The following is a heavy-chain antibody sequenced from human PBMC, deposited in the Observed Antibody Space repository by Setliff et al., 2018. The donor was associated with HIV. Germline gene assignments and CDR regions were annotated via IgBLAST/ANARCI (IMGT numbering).Heavy chain of an antibody. J-gene: IGHJ6*02. CDR3: ARPQWELGVDYYGMDV. D-gene: IGHD1-26*01. CDR1: GGTFTSYV. V-gene: IGHV1-69*10. Sequence: SVKVSCKASGGTFTSYVISWVRQAPGQGLEWMGGIIPILGIASYSQKFQGRVTITADKSTSTAYMELSSLRSEDTAVYYCARPQWELGVDYYGMDVWGQGTTVTAP. CDR2: IIPILGIA.